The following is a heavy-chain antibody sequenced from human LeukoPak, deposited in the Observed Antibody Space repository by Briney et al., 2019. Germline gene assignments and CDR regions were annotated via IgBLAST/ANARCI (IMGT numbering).Heavy chain of an antibody. CDR1: GYTFTSYY. CDR3: ARESGRDSSSWYIAVDRYGMDV. Sequence: ASVKVSCKASGYTFTSYYMHWVRQAPGQGFEWMGIINPSGGSTSYAQKFQGRVTMTRDKSTSTVYMELSSLRSEDTAVYYCARESGRDSSSWYIAVDRYGMDVWGQGTTVTVSS. CDR2: INPSGGST. D-gene: IGHD6-13*01. V-gene: IGHV1-46*01. J-gene: IGHJ6*02.